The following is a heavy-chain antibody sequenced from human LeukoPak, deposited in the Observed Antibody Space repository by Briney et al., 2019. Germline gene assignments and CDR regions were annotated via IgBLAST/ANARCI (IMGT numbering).Heavy chain of an antibody. J-gene: IGHJ4*02. V-gene: IGHV1-2*02. CDR3: AREDGDDIFDY. D-gene: IGHD3-10*01. CDR1: GYTFTGYY. Sequence: ASVEVSCKASGYTFTGYYMHWLRQAPGQGPEWMGWINPNSGYTYFAQKFQDRVSMTRDTSINTAYMELSRLISDDSAVYFCAREDGDDIFDYWGPGTLVTVSS. CDR2: INPNSGYT.